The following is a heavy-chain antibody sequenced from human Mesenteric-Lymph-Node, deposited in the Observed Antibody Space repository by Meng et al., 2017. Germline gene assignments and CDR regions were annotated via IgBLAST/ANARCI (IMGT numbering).Heavy chain of an antibody. J-gene: IGHJ3*02. V-gene: IGHV1-18*01. CDR1: GYTFTSYG. CDR3: ARDRGYDTKGWGAFDI. D-gene: IGHD3-9*01. CDR2: ISGYYGNI. Sequence: ASVKVSCKASGYTFTSYGISWVRQAPGQGLEWMGWISGYYGNINYAQNLQGRLTMATDTSTSTAYMDLRSLRSDDTAVYFCARDRGYDTKGWGAFDIWGQGTVVTVSS.